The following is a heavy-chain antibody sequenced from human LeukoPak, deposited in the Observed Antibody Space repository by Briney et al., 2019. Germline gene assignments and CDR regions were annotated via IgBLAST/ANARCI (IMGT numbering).Heavy chain of an antibody. J-gene: IGHJ4*02. D-gene: IGHD1-1*01. V-gene: IGHV1-69*05. Sequence: SVKVSCKASGGTFSNYVITWVRQAPGQGLEWMGGIIPVFGTATYARKLQDRVTITTDESTSTAYMELSSLRSEDTAVYYCARQAFRTGMISADYWGQGTLVTVSS. CDR2: IIPVFGTA. CDR3: ARQAFRTGMISADY. CDR1: GGTFSNYV.